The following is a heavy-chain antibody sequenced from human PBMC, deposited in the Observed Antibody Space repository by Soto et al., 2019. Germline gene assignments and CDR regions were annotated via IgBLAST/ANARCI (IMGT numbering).Heavy chain of an antibody. J-gene: IGHJ4*02. V-gene: IGHV3-23*01. Sequence: EVQLLESGGGLVQPGGSLRLSCAASGFTFNNYAMTLVRQAPGKGLEWVSAISGGGDTTSYADSVKGRFTVSSDGSKNTLYLQMTSLRAEDTALYYCAKGRGGSGSLTPRVDFWGQGNLVTVSS. D-gene: IGHD3-10*01. CDR2: ISGGGDTT. CDR1: GFTFNNYA. CDR3: AKGRGGSGSLTPRVDF.